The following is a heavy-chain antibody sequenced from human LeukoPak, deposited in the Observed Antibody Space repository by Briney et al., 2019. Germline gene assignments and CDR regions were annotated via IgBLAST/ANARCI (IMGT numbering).Heavy chain of an antibody. CDR2: IKGDGGEK. V-gene: IGHV3-7*01. D-gene: IGHD2-8*01. CDR1: GFTFSDYG. CDR3: ARDLFATMLVDF. Sequence: PGGSLRLSCAASGFTFSDYGMNWVRQAPGKGLEWVASIKGDGGEKHYVDSVKGRFTIFRDNAKNSLYLQMNSLRAEDTAVYYCARDLFATMLVDFWGQGTLVTVSS. J-gene: IGHJ4*02.